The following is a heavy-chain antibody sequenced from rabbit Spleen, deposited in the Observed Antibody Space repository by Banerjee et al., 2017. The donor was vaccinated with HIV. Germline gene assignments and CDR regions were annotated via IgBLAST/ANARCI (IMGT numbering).Heavy chain of an antibody. V-gene: IGHV1S45*01. CDR1: GFSFSNKAV. J-gene: IGHJ4*01. CDR3: ARDLGYAGSAGYAYVDNL. CDR2: INAVTGKA. D-gene: IGHD6-1*01. Sequence: QEQLVESGGGLVQPEGSLTLTCTASGFSFSNKAVMCWVRQAPGKGLEWIACINAVTGKAVYASWAKGRFTFSKASSTTVTLQMTSLTAADTATYFCARDLGYAGSAGYAYVDNLWGPGTLVTVS.